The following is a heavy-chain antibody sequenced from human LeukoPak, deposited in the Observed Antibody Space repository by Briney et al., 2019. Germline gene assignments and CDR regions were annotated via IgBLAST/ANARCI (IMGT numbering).Heavy chain of an antibody. CDR2: IYYTGST. V-gene: IGHV4-31*03. Sequence: SQTLSLTCTVSGGSISSGGNYWSWIRQHPGKGLEWIGYIYYTGSTDYNPSLKSRVTISVDTSKNQFSLKLSSVTAADTAVYYCARVVLTTVELRFDYWGQGSLVTVSS. CDR3: ARVVLTTVELRFDY. D-gene: IGHD4-11*01. J-gene: IGHJ4*02. CDR1: GGSISSGGNY.